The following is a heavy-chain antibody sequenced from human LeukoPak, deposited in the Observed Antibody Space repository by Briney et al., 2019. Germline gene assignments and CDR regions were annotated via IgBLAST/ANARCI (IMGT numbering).Heavy chain of an antibody. CDR3: ARGGRDDFFSTPYPLPFDS. CDR1: HSSITSAGYY. J-gene: IGHJ4*02. D-gene: IGHD3-3*01. V-gene: IGHV4-31*03. Sequence: SETLSLTCTVSHSSITSAGYYWSWIRQHPGNGLEWIGYIHHTESASYNPSLEARLTISLNTSKSQFSLKLISVTAADTAVYYCARGGRDDFFSTPYPLPFDSYGQGILVIVSS. CDR2: IHHTESA.